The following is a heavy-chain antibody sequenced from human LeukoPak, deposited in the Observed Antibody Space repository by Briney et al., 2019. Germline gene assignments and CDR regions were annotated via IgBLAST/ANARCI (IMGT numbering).Heavy chain of an antibody. CDR3: ARKRVPLGYCSGGSCSNEYYFDY. CDR1: GGSISSGGYY. Sequence: SQTLSLTCTVSGGSISSGGYYWSWIRQHPGKGLEWIGYIYYSGSTYYNPSLKSRVTISVDTSKNQFSLKLSSVTAADTAVYYCARKRVPLGYCSGGSCSNEYYFDYWGQGTLVTVSS. CDR2: IYYSGST. V-gene: IGHV4-31*03. J-gene: IGHJ4*02. D-gene: IGHD2-15*01.